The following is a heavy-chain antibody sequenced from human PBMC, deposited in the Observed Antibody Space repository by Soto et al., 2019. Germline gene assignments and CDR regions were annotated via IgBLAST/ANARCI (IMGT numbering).Heavy chain of an antibody. J-gene: IGHJ6*02. CDR1: GYTFSNYA. Sequence: QVQLVQSGGEVKKPGASVKVSCKASGYTFSNYAISWVRQAPGQGLEWMGWITAHNGNTKYAQKFQARVTMTTDTSTITASMELRSLTSDDTAVYYCARDAPYDDFCSGVMELYYYGMDVWGQGTTVTVSS. CDR3: ARDAPYDDFCSGVMELYYYGMDV. V-gene: IGHV1-18*01. D-gene: IGHD3-3*01. CDR2: ITAHNGNT.